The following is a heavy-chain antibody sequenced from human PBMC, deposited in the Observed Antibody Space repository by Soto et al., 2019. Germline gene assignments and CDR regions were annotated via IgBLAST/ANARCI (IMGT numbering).Heavy chain of an antibody. CDR3: ARDAMLYYYDSSGYTD. V-gene: IGHV1-18*01. D-gene: IGHD3-22*01. CDR1: GYTFTSYG. J-gene: IGHJ4*02. Sequence: QVQLVQSGAEVKKPGASVKVSCKASGYTFTSYGISWVRQAPGQGLEWMGWISAYNGNTNYAQKLQGRVTMTTDTSTSKAYMELRSLRSDDTALYYCARDAMLYYYDSSGYTDWGQGTLVTVSS. CDR2: ISAYNGNT.